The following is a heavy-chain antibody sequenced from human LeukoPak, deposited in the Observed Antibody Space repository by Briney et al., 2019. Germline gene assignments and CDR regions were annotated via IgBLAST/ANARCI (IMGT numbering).Heavy chain of an antibody. J-gene: IGHJ6*02. D-gene: IGHD2-21*02. Sequence: RASVKVSCKASGGTFSSYAISWVRQAPGQGLEWMGGIIPIFGTANYAQKFQGRVTITADESTSTAYMELSSLRSEDTAVYYCARGLGDPEYYYYGMDVWGQGTTVTVSS. V-gene: IGHV1-69*13. CDR2: IIPIFGTA. CDR3: ARGLGDPEYYYYGMDV. CDR1: GGTFSSYA.